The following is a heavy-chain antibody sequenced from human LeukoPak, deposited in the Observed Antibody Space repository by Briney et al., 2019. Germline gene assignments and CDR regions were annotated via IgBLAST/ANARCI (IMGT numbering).Heavy chain of an antibody. CDR3: AKQQPLFDWLLLYFDY. Sequence: GGSLRLSCAASGFTFSSYAMSWVRQAPGKGLEWVSAISGGGGSTYYADSVKGRFTISGDNSKNTLYLQMNSLRAEDTAVYYCAKQQPLFDWLLLYFDYWGQGTLVTVSS. V-gene: IGHV3-23*01. D-gene: IGHD3-9*01. J-gene: IGHJ4*02. CDR2: ISGGGGST. CDR1: GFTFSSYA.